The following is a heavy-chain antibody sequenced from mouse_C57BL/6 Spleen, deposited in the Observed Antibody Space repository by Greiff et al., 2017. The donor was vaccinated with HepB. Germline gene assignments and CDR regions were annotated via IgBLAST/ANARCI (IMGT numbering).Heavy chain of an antibody. J-gene: IGHJ4*01. Sequence: QVQLQQPGAELVMPGASVKLSCKASGYTFTSYWMHWVKQRPGQGLEWIGEIDPSDSYTNYNQKFKGKSTLTVDKSSSTAYMQLSSLTSEDSAVYYCAKPGVDYYAMDYWGQGTSVTVSS. CDR2: IDPSDSYT. V-gene: IGHV1-69*01. D-gene: IGHD1-1*01. CDR3: AKPGVDYYAMDY. CDR1: GYTFTSYW.